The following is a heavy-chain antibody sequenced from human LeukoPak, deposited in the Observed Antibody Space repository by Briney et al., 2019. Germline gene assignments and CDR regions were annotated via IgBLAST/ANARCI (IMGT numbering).Heavy chain of an antibody. CDR1: GFTVSTNY. J-gene: IGHJ4*02. V-gene: IGHV3-53*04. CDR3: GRVGVGAVAGNYLDY. D-gene: IGHD6-19*01. Sequence: GGSLRLSCAASGFTVSTNYMSWVRQAPGKGLDWVSIIYRDGSTFYADSVKGRFTISRHNSENTLYLQMNSLRPEDTAVYCCGRVGVGAVAGNYLDYWGQGTLVTVSS. CDR2: IYRDGST.